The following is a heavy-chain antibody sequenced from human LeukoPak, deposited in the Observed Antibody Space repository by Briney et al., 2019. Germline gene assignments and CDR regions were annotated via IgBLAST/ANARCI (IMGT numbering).Heavy chain of an antibody. CDR3: ARDQTRSTSCYGGCWFDP. Sequence: SQTLSLTCTVSGGSISSGGYYWSWIRQHPGKGLEWIGYIYYSGSTYYNPSLKSRVTISVDTSKNQFSLTLSSVTAADTAVYYCARDQTRSTSCYGGCWFDPWGQGTLVTVSS. J-gene: IGHJ5*02. CDR2: IYYSGST. V-gene: IGHV4-31*03. D-gene: IGHD2-2*01. CDR1: GGSISSGGYY.